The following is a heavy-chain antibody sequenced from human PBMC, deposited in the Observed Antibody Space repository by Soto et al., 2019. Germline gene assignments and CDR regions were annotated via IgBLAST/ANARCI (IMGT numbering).Heavy chain of an antibody. Sequence: EVQLVESGGGLVKPGGSLRLSCAASGFTFSSYSMNWVRQAPGKGLEWVSSISSSSSYIYYAASVKGRFTISRDNAKNSLYLPLNSLRAEDTAVYYCARDRTPGVYGDYRFDYWGQGTLVTVSS. CDR2: ISSSSSYI. D-gene: IGHD4-17*01. V-gene: IGHV3-21*01. CDR3: ARDRTPGVYGDYRFDY. J-gene: IGHJ4*02. CDR1: GFTFSSYS.